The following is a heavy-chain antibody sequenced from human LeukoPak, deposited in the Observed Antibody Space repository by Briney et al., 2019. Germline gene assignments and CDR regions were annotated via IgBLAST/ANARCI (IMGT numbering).Heavy chain of an antibody. CDR1: GFTFSSYE. Sequence: GGSLRLSCAASGFTFSSYEMNWVRQAPGKGLGWVAHISSGGNVEYYLDSVRGRFTISRDNSKDTLFLQMNSLRAEDTAIYYCARDMHLSTWGLGIMVTVFS. V-gene: IGHV3-48*03. J-gene: IGHJ3*01. CDR2: ISSGGNVE. D-gene: IGHD3-16*02. CDR3: ARDMHLST.